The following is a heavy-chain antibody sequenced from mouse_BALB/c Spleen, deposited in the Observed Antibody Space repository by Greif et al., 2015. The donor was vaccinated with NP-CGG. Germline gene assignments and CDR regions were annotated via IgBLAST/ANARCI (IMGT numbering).Heavy chain of an antibody. CDR2: INPSTGYT. CDR3: ARRDSSGYGY. D-gene: IGHD3-2*01. V-gene: IGHV1-7*01. Sequence: QVQLQQSGAELAKPGASVKMSCKASGYTFTSYWMHWVKQRPGQGLEWIGYINPSTGYTEYNQKFKDKATLTADKSSXTAYMQLSSLTSEDSAVDYCARRDSSGYGYWGQGTTLTVSS. CDR1: GYTFTSYW. J-gene: IGHJ2*01.